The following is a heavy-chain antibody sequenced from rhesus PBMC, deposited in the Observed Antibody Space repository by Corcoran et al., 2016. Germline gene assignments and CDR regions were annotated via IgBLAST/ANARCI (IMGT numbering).Heavy chain of an antibody. D-gene: IGHD1-1*01. Sequence: QVQLQESGPGVVKPSATLSLTCAVSGSSISRGYDWSWIRKPPGKGLKWIGYIYVSSGSTNYNPSLKKRVTISKETAKNQVYLKLSYVTAADTAVYYCARHPFNGGTMIDYWGQGVLVTVSS. CDR3: ARHPFNGGTMIDY. J-gene: IGHJ4*01. V-gene: IGHV4-76*01. CDR1: GSSISRGYD. CDR2: IYVSSGST.